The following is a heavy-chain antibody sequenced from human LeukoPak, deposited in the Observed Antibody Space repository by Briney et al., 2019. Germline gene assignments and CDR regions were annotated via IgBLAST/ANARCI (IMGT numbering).Heavy chain of an antibody. D-gene: IGHD1-26*01. J-gene: IGHJ4*02. V-gene: IGHV5-51*01. CDR2: NYPGDSDT. CDR1: GYSLTCSW. CDR3: AIYSDTYYFDH. Sequence: GESLKISCKGSGYSLTCSWIGWVRQMPGKGLEWMGINYPGDSDTRYSPSFQGQVTISADKSISTANLQWSSLKASDTAMYYCAIYSDTYYFDHWGQGTLVTVSS.